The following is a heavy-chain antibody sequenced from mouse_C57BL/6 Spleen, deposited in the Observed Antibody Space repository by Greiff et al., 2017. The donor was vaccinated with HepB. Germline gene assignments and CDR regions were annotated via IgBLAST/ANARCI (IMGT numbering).Heavy chain of an antibody. CDR1: GYTFTSYW. D-gene: IGHD2-3*01. CDR3: ASFYDGYYWFAY. Sequence: QVQLKQPGAELVRPGPSVKLSCKASGYTFTSYWMHWVKQRPGQGLEWIGVIDPSDSYTNYNQKFKGKATLTVDTSSSTAYMQLSSLTSEDSAVYYCASFYDGYYWFAYWGQGTLVTVSA. V-gene: IGHV1-59*01. J-gene: IGHJ3*01. CDR2: IDPSDSYT.